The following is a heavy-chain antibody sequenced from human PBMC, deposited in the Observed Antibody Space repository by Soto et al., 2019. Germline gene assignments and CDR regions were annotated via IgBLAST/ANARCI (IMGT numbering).Heavy chain of an antibody. D-gene: IGHD2-2*01. Sequence: QVHLVQSGADVKTPGSSLKVSSKAAGGTFNTYTLIWVRQAPGHGLEWMGRIIPMLTVTNSAQKFQGRVTLTADKSTGTAFMELTSLRSDDTAIYYCSIGSWSAETFDIWGQGTMVTVSS. J-gene: IGHJ3*02. CDR1: GGTFNTYT. CDR3: SIGSWSAETFDI. V-gene: IGHV1-69*02. CDR2: IIPMLTVT.